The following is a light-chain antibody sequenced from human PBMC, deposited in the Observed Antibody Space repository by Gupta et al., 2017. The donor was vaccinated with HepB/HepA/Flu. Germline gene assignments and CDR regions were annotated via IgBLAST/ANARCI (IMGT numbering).Light chain of an antibody. Sequence: QPVLTQPPSASGTPGQRVTISCSRSSSNIGNDNAYWYQQLPVTAPKLLIYNDNRRPSGVPVRFSGSKSGTTASLAISGLRSEDEADYYCVGWDDSLSGYVFGAGTKVTVL. J-gene: IGLJ1*01. CDR1: SSNIGNDN. V-gene: IGLV1-47*02. CDR3: VGWDDSLSGYV. CDR2: NDN.